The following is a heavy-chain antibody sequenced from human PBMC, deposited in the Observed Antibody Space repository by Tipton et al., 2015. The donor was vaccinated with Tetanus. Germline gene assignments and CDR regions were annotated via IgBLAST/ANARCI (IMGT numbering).Heavy chain of an antibody. V-gene: IGHV4-61*08. CDR3: ASLPKHWLAPRGAP. CDR2: VSYRGRT. D-gene: IGHD6-19*01. CDR1: GGSVRSGDYS. J-gene: IGHJ5*02. Sequence: TLSLTCTVSGGSVRSGDYSWNWIRQPPGKGLEWLAYVSYRGRTNSNYSLKSRITMSRDTSKNQFSLNLTSVTAADTAVYYCASLPKHWLAPRGAPWGQGTLVTVSS.